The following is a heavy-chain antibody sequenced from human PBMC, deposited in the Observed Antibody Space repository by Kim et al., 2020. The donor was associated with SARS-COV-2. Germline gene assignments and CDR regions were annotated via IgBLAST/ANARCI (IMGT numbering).Heavy chain of an antibody. V-gene: IGHV4-39*01. CDR3: ARCAGYSSGHKYNWFDP. CDR2: IYYSGST. D-gene: IGHD6-19*01. Sequence: SETLSLTCTVSGGSISSSSYYWGWIRQPPGKGLEWIGSIYYSGSTYYNPSLKSRVTISVDTSKNQFSLKLSSVTAADTAVYYCARCAGYSSGHKYNWFDPWGQGTLVTVSS. CDR1: GGSISSSSYY. J-gene: IGHJ5*02.